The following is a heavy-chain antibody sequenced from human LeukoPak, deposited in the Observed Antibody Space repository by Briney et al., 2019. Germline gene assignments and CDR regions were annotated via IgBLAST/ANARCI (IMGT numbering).Heavy chain of an antibody. CDR2: IYTSGST. J-gene: IGHJ5*02. D-gene: IGHD5-24*01. CDR3: ARDHVEMAYNWFDP. Sequence: SETLSLTCTVSGGSISSYYWNWIRQPAGKGLEWIGRIYTSGSTNYNPSLKSRVTMSVDTSKNQFSLKLSSVTAADTAVYYCARDHVEMAYNWFDPWGQGTLVTVSS. V-gene: IGHV4-4*07. CDR1: GGSISSYY.